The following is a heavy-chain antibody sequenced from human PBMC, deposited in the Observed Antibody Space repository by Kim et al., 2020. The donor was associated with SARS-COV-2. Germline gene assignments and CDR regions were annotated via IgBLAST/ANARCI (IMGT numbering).Heavy chain of an antibody. D-gene: IGHD1-26*01. J-gene: IGHJ1*01. CDR3: ASGGSYYRYFQH. CDR1: GGSISSSSYY. CDR2: IYYSGST. Sequence: SETLSLTCTVSGGSISSSSYYWGWIRQPPGKGLEWIGSIYYSGSTYYNPSLKSRVTISVDTSKYQFSLQLCTVTAADTAVYYCASGGSYYRYFQHWGQGTLVTVSS. V-gene: IGHV4-39*07.